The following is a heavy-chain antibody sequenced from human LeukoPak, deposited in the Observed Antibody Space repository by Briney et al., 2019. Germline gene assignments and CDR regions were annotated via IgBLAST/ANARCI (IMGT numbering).Heavy chain of an antibody. CDR2: IIPIFGTA. J-gene: IGHJ3*02. CDR1: GGTFSSYA. V-gene: IGHV1-69*05. Sequence: SVKVSCKASGGTFSSYAISWVRQAPGQGLEWMGGIIPIFGTANYAQKFQGRVTITTDESTSTAYMELSSLRSEDTAVYYCARLYPPEAGVRGVRLSDAFDIWGQGTMVTVSS. D-gene: IGHD3-10*01. CDR3: ARLYPPEAGVRGVRLSDAFDI.